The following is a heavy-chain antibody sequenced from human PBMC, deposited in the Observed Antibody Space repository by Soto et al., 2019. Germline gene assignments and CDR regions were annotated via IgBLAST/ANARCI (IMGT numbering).Heavy chain of an antibody. CDR2: ISWDGGST. D-gene: IGHD2-2*01. Sequence: EVQLVESGGVVVQPGGSLRLSCAASGFTFDDYAMHWVRQAPGKGLEWVSLISWDGGSTYYADSVKGRFTISRDNSKNSLYRQMNSLRAEDTALYYCAKDKVPAAPPYYHYGMDVWGQGTTVTVSS. CDR1: GFTFDDYA. CDR3: AKDKVPAAPPYYHYGMDV. V-gene: IGHV3-43D*04. J-gene: IGHJ6*02.